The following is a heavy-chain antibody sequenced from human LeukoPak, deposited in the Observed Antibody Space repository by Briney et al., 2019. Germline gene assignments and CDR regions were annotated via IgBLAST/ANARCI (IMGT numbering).Heavy chain of an antibody. D-gene: IGHD3-3*01. J-gene: IGHJ6*03. CDR1: GDTFTTYG. CDR2: ISANIGDT. CDR3: ARGLPLYYDFWSGYRGYYYYYYMDV. Sequence: ASVKVSCKASGDTFTTYGFSWVRQAPGQGLEWLGWISANIGDTTYAQNIQGRVTITRNTSISTAYMELSSLRSEDTAVYYRARGLPLYYDFWSGYRGYYYYYYMDVWGKGTTVTVSS. V-gene: IGHV1-8*01.